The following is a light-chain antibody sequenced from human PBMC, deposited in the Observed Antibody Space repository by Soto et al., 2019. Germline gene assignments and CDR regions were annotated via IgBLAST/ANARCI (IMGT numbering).Light chain of an antibody. J-gene: IGKJ2*01. V-gene: IGKV3-11*01. CDR2: DAS. CDR1: QSVSSY. Sequence: EIVLTQSPATLSLSPGERATLSCRASQSVSSYLAWYQQKPGQAPRLLIYDASNRATGIPARFSGGGSGTDFPLTFSSLEPEDFAVYYCQQRFNWPRFTFGQGTKLEIK. CDR3: QQRFNWPRFT.